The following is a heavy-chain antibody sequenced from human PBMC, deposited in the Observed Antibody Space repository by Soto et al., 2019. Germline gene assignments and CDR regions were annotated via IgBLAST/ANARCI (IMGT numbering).Heavy chain of an antibody. D-gene: IGHD6-6*01. CDR1: GGSISSYY. CDR3: ARAAYSSSSFDY. V-gene: IGHV4-59*01. Sequence: SETLSLTCTVSGGSISSYYWSWIRQPPGKGLEWIGYIYYSGSTNYNPSLKSRVTISVDTSKNQFSLKLSSVTAADTDLYYCARAAYSSSSFDYWGQGTLVPVSS. CDR2: IYYSGST. J-gene: IGHJ4*02.